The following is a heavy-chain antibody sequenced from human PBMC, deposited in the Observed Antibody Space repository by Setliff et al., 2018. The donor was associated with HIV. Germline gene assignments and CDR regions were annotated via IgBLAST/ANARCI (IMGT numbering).Heavy chain of an antibody. CDR3: VRELGRPGSWYFDL. J-gene: IGHJ2*01. V-gene: IGHV3-7*01. CDR1: GFTFSAHQ. Sequence: GGSLRLSCAASGFTFSAHQMSWVRQPPGKGLEWVANIKADGTDKYYVDSVKGRFAISRDNSKNSLYLQMNNLRAGDTAVYYCVRELGRPGSWYFDLWGRGTLVTVSS. D-gene: IGHD7-27*01. CDR2: IKADGTDK.